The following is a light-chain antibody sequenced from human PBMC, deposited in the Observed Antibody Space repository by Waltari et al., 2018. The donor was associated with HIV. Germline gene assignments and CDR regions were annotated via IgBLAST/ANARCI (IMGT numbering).Light chain of an antibody. Sequence: QSVLTQPPSASGTPGQRVTISCSGTTSNVGRNFVYWYQQLHGQDPKLLIYRDNRRPSGVPDRFSGSKSGASASLAISGLRSEDEGDYYCATWDGSLGGFYVFGAGTKVTVL. J-gene: IGLJ1*01. CDR3: ATWDGSLGGFYV. V-gene: IGLV1-47*01. CDR2: RDN. CDR1: TSNVGRNF.